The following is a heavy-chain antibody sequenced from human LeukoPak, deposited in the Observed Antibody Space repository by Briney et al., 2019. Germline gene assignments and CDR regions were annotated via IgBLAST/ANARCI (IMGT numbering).Heavy chain of an antibody. J-gene: IGHJ4*02. CDR3: ADSSGWYFDY. Sequence: PGGSLRLSCAASGFTFSSYAMSWVRQAPGKGLEWVSAISGSGGSTYYAASVKGRSTISRDNSKNALYLQMNSLTAEHTAVYYCADSSGWYFDYWGQGTLVTVSS. D-gene: IGHD6-19*01. CDR2: ISGSGGST. CDR1: GFTFSSYA. V-gene: IGHV3-23*01.